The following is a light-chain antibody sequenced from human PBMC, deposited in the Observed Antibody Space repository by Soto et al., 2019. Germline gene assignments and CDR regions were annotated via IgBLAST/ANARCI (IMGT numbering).Light chain of an antibody. Sequence: EIVLTQSPATLSLSPGETATLSCRASQSVSSSYLAWYQQKPGQAPRLLIYGASSRATGIPDRFSGSGSGTDFTLTISRLEPEDFAVYYCQQYGRSPWTFGQATKVEIK. J-gene: IGKJ1*01. CDR3: QQYGRSPWT. CDR2: GAS. V-gene: IGKV3-20*01. CDR1: QSVSSSY.